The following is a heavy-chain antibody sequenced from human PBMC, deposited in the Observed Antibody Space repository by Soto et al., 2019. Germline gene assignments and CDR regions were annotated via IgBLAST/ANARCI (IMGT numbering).Heavy chain of an antibody. V-gene: IGHV1-18*01. CDR3: ASSYCGGDCSVLYYYYGMDV. Sequence: QVQLVQSGAEVKKPGASVKVSCKASGYTFSSYGISWVRQAPGQGLEWMGWISAYNGNTNYAQKLQGRVTMTTDTSTSTAYMELRSLRSDDTAVHYCASSYCGGDCSVLYYYYGMDVWGQGTTVTVSS. J-gene: IGHJ6*02. CDR2: ISAYNGNT. CDR1: GYTFSSYG. D-gene: IGHD2-21*02.